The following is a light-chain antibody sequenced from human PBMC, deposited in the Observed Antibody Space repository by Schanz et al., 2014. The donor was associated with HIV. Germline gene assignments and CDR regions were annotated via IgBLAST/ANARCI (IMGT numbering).Light chain of an antibody. J-gene: IGKJ3*01. Sequence: EIVLTQSPGTLSLSPGERATLSCKASQTISRYLAWYQQKPGQAPRLVIFGTSNRATGIPDRFSGSGSGTDFTLTISRLEPEDFAVYYCQQDGSSFGPGTKVEIK. V-gene: IGKV3-20*01. CDR2: GTS. CDR1: QTISRY. CDR3: QQDGSS.